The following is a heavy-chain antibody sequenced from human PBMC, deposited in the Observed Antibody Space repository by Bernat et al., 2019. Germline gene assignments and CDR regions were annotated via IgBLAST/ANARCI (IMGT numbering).Heavy chain of an antibody. J-gene: IGHJ6*03. V-gene: IGHV3-53*02. CDR1: GLTVSSNY. CDR2: IYSGGNT. CDR3: ARGYGDYVNYYYMDV. Sequence: EVQLVETGGGLTQPGGSLRLSCAVSGLTVSSNYMSWVRQAPGKGLEWVSVIYSGGNTYYADSVKGRFTISRDNSKNTLSLQMNSLRGEDTAVYYCARGYGDYVNYYYMDVWGKGTTVTVSS. D-gene: IGHD4-17*01.